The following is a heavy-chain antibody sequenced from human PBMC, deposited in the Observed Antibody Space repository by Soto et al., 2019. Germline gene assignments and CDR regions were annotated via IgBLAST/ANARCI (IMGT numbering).Heavy chain of an antibody. V-gene: IGHV1-2*04. CDR3: ARDRSDTAMVNYYYGMDV. CDR1: GYTFTGYY. J-gene: IGHJ6*02. D-gene: IGHD5-18*01. Sequence: ASVKVYCKASGYTFTGYYMHWVRQAPGQGLEWMGWINPNSGGTNYAQKFQGWVTMTRDTSISTAYMELSRLRSDDTAVYYCARDRSDTAMVNYYYGMDVWGQGTTVTVSS. CDR2: INPNSGGT.